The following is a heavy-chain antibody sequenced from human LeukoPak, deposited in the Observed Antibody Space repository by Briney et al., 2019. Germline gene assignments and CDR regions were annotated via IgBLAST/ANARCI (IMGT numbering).Heavy chain of an antibody. D-gene: IGHD1-26*01. Sequence: GGSLRLSCAASGFTFSSHAMTWVRQAPGKGLEWVSAISRSGDITYYADSVKGRFTISRDNSKNTLYLQMNSLRAEDTAVYYCAKDITQSGTYGGPHNYWGQGTLVSVSS. V-gene: IGHV3-23*01. CDR2: ISRSGDIT. CDR1: GFTFSSHA. J-gene: IGHJ1*01. CDR3: AKDITQSGTYGGPHNY.